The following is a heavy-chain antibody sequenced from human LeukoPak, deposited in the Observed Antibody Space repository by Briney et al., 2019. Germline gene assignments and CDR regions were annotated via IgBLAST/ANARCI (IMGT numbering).Heavy chain of an antibody. CDR1: GFTFSSYW. V-gene: IGHV3-23*01. J-gene: IGHJ4*02. D-gene: IGHD3-10*01. Sequence: PGGSLRLSCAASGFTFSSYWMHWVRQAPGKGLEWVSGIRGNAGNTYYADSVKGRFTISRDNSKNIVSLQMNSLRADDTAVYYCAKALPKGVPAPFDYWGQGTQVTVSS. CDR2: IRGNAGNT. CDR3: AKALPKGVPAPFDY.